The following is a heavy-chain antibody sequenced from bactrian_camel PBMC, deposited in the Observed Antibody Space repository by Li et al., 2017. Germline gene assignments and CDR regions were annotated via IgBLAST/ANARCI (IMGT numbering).Heavy chain of an antibody. Sequence: HVQLVESGGGLVPIGGSLRLSCAASVIYSSYCMAWFRQAPGKEREGVARIATGSGNTYYADSVKGRFTFSQDNAKNTVYLQMNSLKPEDTAMYYCAARGPYCYTKLSVRDFTYWGQGTQVTVS. J-gene: IGHJ6*01. D-gene: IGHD2*01. CDR3: AARGPYCYTKLSVRDFTY. CDR2: IATGSGNT. CDR1: VIYSSYC. V-gene: IGHV3S1*01.